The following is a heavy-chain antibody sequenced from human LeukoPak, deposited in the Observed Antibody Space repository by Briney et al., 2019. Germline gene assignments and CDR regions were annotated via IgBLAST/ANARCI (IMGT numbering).Heavy chain of an antibody. CDR2: INHSGST. Sequence: PSETLSLTCAVYGGSFSGYYWSWIRQPPGKGLEWIGEINHSGSTNYNPSLKSRVTISVDTSKNQFSLKLSSVTAADTAVYYCANPASTDSSGYLNWFDPWGQGTLVTVSS. D-gene: IGHD3-22*01. CDR3: ANPASTDSSGYLNWFDP. V-gene: IGHV4-34*01. CDR1: GGSFSGYY. J-gene: IGHJ5*02.